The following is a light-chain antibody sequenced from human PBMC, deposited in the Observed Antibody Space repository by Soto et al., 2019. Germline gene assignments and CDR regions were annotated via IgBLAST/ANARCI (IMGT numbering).Light chain of an antibody. Sequence: EIVLTQSPATLSVPPGDTATLSCRASQSVSGSLAWYQQKPGQPPRLLIYGSSTRATGIPARFSGSGSGTELTLTISSLQSEDFAVYYCQQYNNWPRTFGQGTKVDIK. CDR2: GSS. J-gene: IGKJ1*01. CDR3: QQYNNWPRT. V-gene: IGKV3-15*01. CDR1: QSVSGS.